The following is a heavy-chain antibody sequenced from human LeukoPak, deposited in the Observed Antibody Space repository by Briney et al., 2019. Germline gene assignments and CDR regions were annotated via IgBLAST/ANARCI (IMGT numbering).Heavy chain of an antibody. J-gene: IGHJ4*02. D-gene: IGHD2-2*01. CDR2: IKQDGSEK. V-gene: IGHV3-7*01. Sequence: GGSLRLSCAASGFTFSSYWMSWVRQAPGKGLEWVANIKQDGSEKYYVDSVKGRFTISRDNAKNSLYLQMNSLRAEDTAVYYCARVGYCSSTSCYYYFDYWGQGTLVTVSS. CDR1: GFTFSSYW. CDR3: ARVGYCSSTSCYYYFDY.